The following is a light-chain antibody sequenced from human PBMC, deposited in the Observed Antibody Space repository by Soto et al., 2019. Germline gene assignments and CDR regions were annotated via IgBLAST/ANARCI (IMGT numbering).Light chain of an antibody. V-gene: IGLV2-14*01. CDR3: NSYTTSSTYV. Sequence: QSVLTQPASVSGSPGQPITISCTGTSSDVGGYNYVSWYQQHPGKDPKVMIYDVSNRPSGVSNRFSGSKSGNTASLTISGLQAEDEADYYCNSYTTSSTYVFGTGTKVTVL. J-gene: IGLJ1*01. CDR2: DVS. CDR1: SSDVGGYNY.